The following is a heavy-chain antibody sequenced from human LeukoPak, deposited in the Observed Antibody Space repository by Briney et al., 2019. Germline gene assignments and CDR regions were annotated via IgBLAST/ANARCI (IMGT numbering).Heavy chain of an antibody. J-gene: IGHJ3*02. CDR1: GYTFTGYY. Sequence: GASVKVSCKASGYTFTGYYMHWVRQAPGQGLEWMGWINPNSGGTNYAQKFQGRVTMTRDTSISTAYMELSRLRSDDTAVYYCARDRQLELRAFDIWGQGTMVTVSS. V-gene: IGHV1-2*02. CDR3: ARDRQLELRAFDI. CDR2: INPNSGGT. D-gene: IGHD1-1*01.